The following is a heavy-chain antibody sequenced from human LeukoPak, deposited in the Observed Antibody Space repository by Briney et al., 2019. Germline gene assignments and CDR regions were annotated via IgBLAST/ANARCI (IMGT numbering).Heavy chain of an antibody. D-gene: IGHD3-22*01. Sequence: PGRSLRLSCAASGFTFSSYGMHWVRQAPGKGLEWVAVISYDGSNKYYADSVKGRFTISRDNSKNTLYLQMNSLRAEDTAVNYCAKLEMDYYDSSGYYKRDAFDIWGQGTMVTVSS. J-gene: IGHJ3*02. CDR3: AKLEMDYYDSSGYYKRDAFDI. CDR1: GFTFSSYG. V-gene: IGHV3-30*18. CDR2: ISYDGSNK.